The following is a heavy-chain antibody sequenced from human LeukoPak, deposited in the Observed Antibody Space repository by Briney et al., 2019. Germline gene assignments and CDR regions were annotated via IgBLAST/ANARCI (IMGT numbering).Heavy chain of an antibody. CDR1: GFTFSSYA. D-gene: IGHD3-9*01. CDR3: AREGDILTGYYPVDY. J-gene: IGHJ4*02. CDR2: ISYDGSNK. V-gene: IGHV3-30*04. Sequence: GGSLRLSCAASGFTFSSYAMHWVRQAPGKGLEWVAIISYDGSNKYYADSVKGRFTISRDNSKNTLFLQMNSLRAEDTAVYFCAREGDILTGYYPVDYWGQGTLVTVSS.